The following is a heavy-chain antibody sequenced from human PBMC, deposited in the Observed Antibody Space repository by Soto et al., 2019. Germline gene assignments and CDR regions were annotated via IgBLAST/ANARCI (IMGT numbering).Heavy chain of an antibody. CDR1: GFIFSNYW. CDR2: IDGDGTGT. V-gene: IGHV3-74*01. Sequence: EVQLVESGGGSVRPGGSLRLSCAASGFIFSNYWLHWVRQVPGKGLVWVSRIDGDGTGTSYADSVKGRFAIYRDNPKNTVYLLMDGLRDEDSAVYYCATAFEFWGQGALVTVSS. CDR3: ATAFEF. J-gene: IGHJ4*02.